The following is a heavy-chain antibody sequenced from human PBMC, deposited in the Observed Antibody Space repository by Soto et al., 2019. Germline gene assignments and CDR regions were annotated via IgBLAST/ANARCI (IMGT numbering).Heavy chain of an antibody. CDR1: GGSISSYY. Sequence: SETLSLSCTVSGGSISSYYWSWIRQPPGKGLEWIGYIYYSGSTNYNPSLKSRVTISVDTSKNQFSLKLSSVTAADTAVYYCARDKAVVPAAMGWFDPWGQGTLVTVSS. CDR2: IYYSGST. V-gene: IGHV4-59*01. J-gene: IGHJ5*02. CDR3: ARDKAVVPAAMGWFDP. D-gene: IGHD2-2*01.